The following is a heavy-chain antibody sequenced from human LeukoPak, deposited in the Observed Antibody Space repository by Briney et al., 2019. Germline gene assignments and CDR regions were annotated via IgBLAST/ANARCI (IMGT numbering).Heavy chain of an antibody. J-gene: IGHJ4*02. V-gene: IGHV1-2*04. CDR1: GYTFTGYY. CDR3: ARAAAAGTGLDY. Sequence: ASVKVSCKASGYTFTGYYMHWVRQAPGQGLEWMGWINPNSGGTNYAQKFQGWVTITRDTSISTAYMELSRLRSDDTAVYYCARAAAAGTGLDYWGQGTLATVSS. CDR2: INPNSGGT. D-gene: IGHD6-13*01.